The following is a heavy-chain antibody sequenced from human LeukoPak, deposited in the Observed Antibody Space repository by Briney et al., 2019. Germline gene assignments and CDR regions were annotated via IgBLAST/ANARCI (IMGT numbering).Heavy chain of an antibody. J-gene: IGHJ4*02. CDR2: ISGSGGST. Sequence: PGGSLRLSCAASGFTFSSYAMSWVRQAPGKGLEWVSAISGSGGSTYYADSVKGRFTISRDNSKNKLYLQMNSQRAEDTAVYYCAKDGWDGMHYYDSSGYYPFDYWGQGTLVTISS. CDR3: AKDGWDGMHYYDSSGYYPFDY. CDR1: GFTFSSYA. D-gene: IGHD3-22*01. V-gene: IGHV3-23*01.